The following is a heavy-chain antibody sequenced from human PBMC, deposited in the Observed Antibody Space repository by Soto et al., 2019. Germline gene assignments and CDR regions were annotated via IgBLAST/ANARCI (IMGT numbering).Heavy chain of an antibody. D-gene: IGHD3-9*01. J-gene: IGHJ5*02. Sequence: SETLSLTCTVSGGSISNYYWTWVRQPTGKGLEWIGYVYYSGSTNYSPSLESRVTISIDASKNQFSLKMKSVTAADTAVYYCVRDYLLTGFDPWGQGALVT. CDR2: VYYSGST. CDR3: VRDYLLTGFDP. CDR1: GGSISNYY. V-gene: IGHV4-59*01.